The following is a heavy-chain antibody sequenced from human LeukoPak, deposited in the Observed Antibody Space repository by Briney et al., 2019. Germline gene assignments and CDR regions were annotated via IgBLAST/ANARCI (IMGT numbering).Heavy chain of an antibody. CDR1: GGSISSYY. Sequence: SETLSLTCTVSGGSISSYYWSWIRQPPGKGLEWIGYIYYSGSTNYNPSPKSRVTISVDTSKNQFSLKLSSVTAADTAVYYCARSAYCGGDCYLRYFQHWGQGTLVTVSS. V-gene: IGHV4-59*08. J-gene: IGHJ1*01. D-gene: IGHD2-21*02. CDR3: ARSAYCGGDCYLRYFQH. CDR2: IYYSGST.